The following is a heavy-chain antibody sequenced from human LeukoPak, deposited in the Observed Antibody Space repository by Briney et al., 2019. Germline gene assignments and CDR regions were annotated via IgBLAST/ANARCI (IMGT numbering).Heavy chain of an antibody. D-gene: IGHD6-6*01. CDR2: ISAYNGNT. V-gene: IGHV1-18*01. Sequence: ASVKVSCKASGYTFTSYGISWVRQAPGQGLEWMGWISAYNGNTNYAQKFQGRVTITTDESTSTAYMELSSLRSEDTAVYYCARLEYSSSPGANWFDPWGQGTLVTVSS. J-gene: IGHJ5*02. CDR1: GYTFTSYG. CDR3: ARLEYSSSPGANWFDP.